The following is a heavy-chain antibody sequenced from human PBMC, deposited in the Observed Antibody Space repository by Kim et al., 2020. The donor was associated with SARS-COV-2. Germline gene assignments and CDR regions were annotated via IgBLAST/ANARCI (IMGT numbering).Heavy chain of an antibody. J-gene: IGHJ4*02. Sequence: GGSLRLSCAASGFTFSSYAMSWVRQAPGKGLEWVSAISGSGGSTYYADSVKGRFTISRDNSKNTLYLQMNSLRAEDTAVYYCTGQYYDFWSGYYKDEFDSWGQGTLVTVSS. CDR2: ISGSGGST. CDR1: GFTFSSYA. V-gene: IGHV3-23*01. D-gene: IGHD3-3*01. CDR3: TGQYYDFWSGYYKDEFDS.